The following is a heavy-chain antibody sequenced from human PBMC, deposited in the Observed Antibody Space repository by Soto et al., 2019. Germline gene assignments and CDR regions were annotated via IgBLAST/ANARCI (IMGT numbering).Heavy chain of an antibody. Sequence: QVQLVQSGAEVKKPGSSVKVSCKVSGGPFSDYAVSWVRQAPGQGLEWMGGIIPMFGTANYAQKFQGRVTITADESTTTACMELSSRRSEDTAVYYCARDLDYYGSGNYYNRIDYWGQGTLVTVSS. J-gene: IGHJ4*02. CDR3: ARDLDYYGSGNYYNRIDY. D-gene: IGHD3-10*01. V-gene: IGHV1-69*01. CDR1: GGPFSDYA. CDR2: IIPMFGTA.